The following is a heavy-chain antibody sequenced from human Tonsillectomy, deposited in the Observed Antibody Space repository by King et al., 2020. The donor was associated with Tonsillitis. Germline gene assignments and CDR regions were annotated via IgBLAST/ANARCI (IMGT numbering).Heavy chain of an antibody. CDR1: GFSLSTSGGS. CDR3: PHRLTATLFGIVTLWGPFAY. CDR2: IYWDDDK. J-gene: IGHJ4*02. V-gene: IGHV2-5*02. Sequence: ITLKESGPTLVKPTQTLTLTCTFSGFSLSTSGGSVGWSRQPPGKALACLAPIYWDDDKRYSPPPKSMLTITQEPSKNHVVLTMTNMDPVDTATYHCPHRLTATLFGIVTLWGPFAYWGQGTLVTVSS. D-gene: IGHD3-3*01.